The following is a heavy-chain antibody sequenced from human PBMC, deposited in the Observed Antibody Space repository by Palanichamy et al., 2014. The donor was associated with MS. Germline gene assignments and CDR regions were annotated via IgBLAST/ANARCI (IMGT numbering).Heavy chain of an antibody. CDR2: ISYDGSNK. Sequence: QVQLVESGGGVVQPGRSLRLSCAASGFTFSSYGMHWVRQAPGKGLEWVAVISYDGSNKYYADSVKGRFTISRDNSKNTLYLQMNSLRAEDTAVYYYAKRLPQTSDFDYWGQGTLVTVSS. J-gene: IGHJ4*02. CDR3: AKRLPQTSDFDY. V-gene: IGHV3-30*18. CDR1: GFTFSSYG. D-gene: IGHD6-25*01.